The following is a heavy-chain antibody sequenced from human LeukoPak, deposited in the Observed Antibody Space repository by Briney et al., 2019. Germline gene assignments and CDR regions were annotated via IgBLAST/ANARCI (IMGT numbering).Heavy chain of an antibody. J-gene: IGHJ6*03. CDR1: GGSFSGYY. CDR2: INPNGRI. D-gene: IGHD3-22*01. CDR3: VRGRHEITMILVVMTAVSYYLDV. Sequence: SETLSLTCAVYGGSFSGYYWTWIRQAPGKGLGWIGEINPNGRISYNPSLKSRLTISVDASKNQFSLNLKSLTAADTAVYSCVRGRHEITMILVVMTAVSYYLDVWGKGTTVTVS. V-gene: IGHV4-34*01.